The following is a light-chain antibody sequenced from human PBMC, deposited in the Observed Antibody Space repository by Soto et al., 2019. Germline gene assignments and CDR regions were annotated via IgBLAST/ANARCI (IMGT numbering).Light chain of an antibody. Sequence: DIVMTQSPDSLAVSLGERATINCKSSQSVLYSSNNRNYLAWYQQKPGQPPKLLIYWASTRESGVPDRFSGSGSETDFTLTISSLQAEDVAVYYCHQYYTHVGHTFGQGTKLEIK. V-gene: IGKV4-1*01. J-gene: IGKJ2*01. CDR3: HQYYTHVGHT. CDR2: WAS. CDR1: QSVLYSSNNRNY.